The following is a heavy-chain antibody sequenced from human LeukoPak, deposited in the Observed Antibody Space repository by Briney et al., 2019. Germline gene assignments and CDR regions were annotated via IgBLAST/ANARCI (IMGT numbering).Heavy chain of an antibody. D-gene: IGHD6-13*01. CDR2: IYYSGST. CDR1: GGSISSYY. Sequence: SETLSLTCTVSGGSISSYYWSWIRQPPGKGLEWIGYIYYSGSTYYNPSHKSRVSISIDTSKNQFSLNLFSVTAADTAVYYCSRRAAGAFDYWGQGTLVTVSS. J-gene: IGHJ4*02. CDR3: SRRAAGAFDY. V-gene: IGHV4-59*08.